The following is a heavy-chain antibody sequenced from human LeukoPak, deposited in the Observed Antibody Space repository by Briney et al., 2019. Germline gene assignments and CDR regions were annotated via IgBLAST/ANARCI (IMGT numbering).Heavy chain of an antibody. J-gene: IGHJ6*02. D-gene: IGHD3-9*01. Sequence: PSETLSLTCTVSGGSISSYYWSWIRQPPGKGLEWIGYIYYSGSTNYNPSLKSRVTISVDTSKNQFSLKLSSVTAADTAVYYCARQTSYYDILTGYTPYYYGMDVWGQGTTVTVSS. CDR3: ARQTSYYDILTGYTPYYYGMDV. V-gene: IGHV4-59*08. CDR1: GGSISSYY. CDR2: IYYSGST.